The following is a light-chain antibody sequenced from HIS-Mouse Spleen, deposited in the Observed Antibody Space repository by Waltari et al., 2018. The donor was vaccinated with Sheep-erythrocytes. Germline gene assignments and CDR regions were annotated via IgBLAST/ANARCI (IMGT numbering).Light chain of an antibody. CDR1: SSDVGGYNY. Sequence: QSALTQPRSVSGSPGQSVTISCTGTSSDVGGYNYVSWYQQHPGKAPKLMIYDVSKAPSGVPTRFSGSKSGHTASLTISGLQAEDEADYYCCSYAGSYNHVFATGTKVTVL. CDR3: CSYAGSYNHV. J-gene: IGLJ1*01. V-gene: IGLV2-11*01. CDR2: DVS.